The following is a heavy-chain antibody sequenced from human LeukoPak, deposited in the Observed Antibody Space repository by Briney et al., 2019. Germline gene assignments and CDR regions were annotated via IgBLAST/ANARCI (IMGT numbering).Heavy chain of an antibody. Sequence: RASVKVSCKASGYTFTSYDINWVRQATGQGLEWMGRMNPNSGNTDYAQKFQGRVTMTRDTSISTAYMELSSLRSDDTAVYYCARVPGGDFWSGFRGDGFDIWGQGTKVIVSS. CDR2: MNPNSGNT. CDR1: GYTFTSYD. CDR3: ARVPGGDFWSGFRGDGFDI. V-gene: IGHV1-8*01. J-gene: IGHJ3*02. D-gene: IGHD3-3*01.